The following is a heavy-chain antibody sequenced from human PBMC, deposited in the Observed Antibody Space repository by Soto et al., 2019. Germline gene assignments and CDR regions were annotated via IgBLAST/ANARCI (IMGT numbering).Heavy chain of an antibody. Sequence: QVQLVQSGAEVKKSGASVKVSCKSSGYTFTNYYLHWVRQAPGQGLEWMGMIKPSGGSITNAQKFRGRVTLTHDTSTKTGYMELSRLRYEETAVYYCARDLLYDGETHNWFDPWGQGTRVTVSS. D-gene: IGHD4-17*01. V-gene: IGHV1-46*03. CDR1: GYTFTNYY. CDR3: ARDLLYDGETHNWFDP. J-gene: IGHJ5*02. CDR2: IKPSGGSI.